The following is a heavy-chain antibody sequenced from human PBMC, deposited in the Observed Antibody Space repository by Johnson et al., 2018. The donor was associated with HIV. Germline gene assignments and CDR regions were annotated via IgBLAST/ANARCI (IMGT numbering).Heavy chain of an antibody. CDR1: GFTFSSYW. Sequence: EQLVESGGGVVQPGRSLRLSCAASGFTFSSYWMSWVRQAPGKGLEWVANIKQDGSEKYNVDSVKGRFIISRDNSKNTLYLQMNSLRAEDTAVYYCAKDGGSPDDAFDIWGQGTMVTVSS. CDR2: IKQDGSEK. J-gene: IGHJ3*02. V-gene: IGHV3-7*03. CDR3: AKDGGSPDDAFDI. D-gene: IGHD1-14*01.